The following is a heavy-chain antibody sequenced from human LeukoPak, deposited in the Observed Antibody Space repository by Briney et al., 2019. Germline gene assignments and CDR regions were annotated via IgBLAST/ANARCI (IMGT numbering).Heavy chain of an antibody. CDR2: ISYDGSNK. CDR1: GFTFSSYG. J-gene: IGHJ4*02. D-gene: IGHD6-19*01. Sequence: PGGSLRLSCAASGFTFSSYGMHWVRQAPGKGLEWVAVISYDGSNKYYADSVKGRFTISRDNSKNTLYLQMNSLRAEDTAVYYCAKGPIKIAVAGRGPGFDYWGQGTLVTVSS. V-gene: IGHV3-30*18. CDR3: AKGPIKIAVAGRGPGFDY.